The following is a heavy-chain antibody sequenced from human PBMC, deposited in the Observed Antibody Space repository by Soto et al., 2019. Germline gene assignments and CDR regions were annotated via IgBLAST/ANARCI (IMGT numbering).Heavy chain of an antibody. Sequence: GGSLRLSCAASGFTFDDYAMHWVRQVPGKGLEWVSGISWNSGSIGTADSVKGRFTISRDNAKNSLYLQMSSLRPEDTAFYFCARGIVATTRGNYHYSYMDVWGKGTTVTVSS. J-gene: IGHJ6*03. CDR2: ISWNSGSI. D-gene: IGHD5-12*01. CDR3: ARGIVATTRGNYHYSYMDV. CDR1: GFTFDDYA. V-gene: IGHV3-9*01.